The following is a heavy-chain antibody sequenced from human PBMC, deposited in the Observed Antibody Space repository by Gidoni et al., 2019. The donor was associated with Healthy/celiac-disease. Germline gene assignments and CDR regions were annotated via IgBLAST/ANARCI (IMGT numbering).Heavy chain of an antibody. CDR2: INPNSGGT. CDR3: ARDVGYNWNYAANY. Sequence: QVQLVQSGAEVKKPGASVKVSCKASGYTLTGYYMHWVRQAPGQGLEWMGWINPNSGGTNYAQKFQGRVTMTRDTSISTAYMRLSRLRSDDTAVYYCARDVGYNWNYAANYWGQGTLVTVSS. J-gene: IGHJ4*02. D-gene: IGHD1-7*01. V-gene: IGHV1-2*02. CDR1: GYTLTGYY.